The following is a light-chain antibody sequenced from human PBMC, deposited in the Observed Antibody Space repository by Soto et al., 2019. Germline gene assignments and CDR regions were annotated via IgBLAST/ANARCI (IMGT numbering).Light chain of an antibody. CDR2: GVN. CDR3: NSYTSRSTVL. J-gene: IGLJ2*01. Sequence: QSVLTQPASVSGSLGQSITISCTGTNSDIGAYNYVSWYQQYPGKAPNLLIYGVNNRPSGVSHRFAGSKSGNTASLTISGLQAEDEADYFCNSYTSRSTVLFGGGTKLTVL. V-gene: IGLV2-14*01. CDR1: NSDIGAYNY.